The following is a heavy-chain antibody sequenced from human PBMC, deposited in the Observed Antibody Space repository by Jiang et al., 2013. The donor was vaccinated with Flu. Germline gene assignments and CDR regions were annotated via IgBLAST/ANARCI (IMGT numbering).Heavy chain of an antibody. J-gene: IGHJ2*01. CDR1: GVSIGSGGHF. Sequence: GPGLVKPSQTLSLTCSVSGVSIGSGGHFWHWIRQHPGKGLEWIGYIYYSGSTYYNPSLKSRIAISLDTSKNQFSVNLTSVTAADTAVYYCASGTEYSSPYWRFDFWGRGHPGSLSPQ. V-gene: IGHV4-31*02. CDR2: IYYSGST. CDR3: ASGTEYSSPYWRFDF. D-gene: IGHD6-6*01.